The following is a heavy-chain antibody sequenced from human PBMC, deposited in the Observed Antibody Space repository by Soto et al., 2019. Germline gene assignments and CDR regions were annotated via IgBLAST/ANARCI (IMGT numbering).Heavy chain of an antibody. Sequence: PRESLKISCKGSGYSFTSYWIGWVRQMPGKGLEWMGIIYPGDSDTRYSPSFQGQVTTSADKSISTAYLQWSSLKASDTAMYYCAMGRYCSGGSCYSSLYYGMDVWGQGTTVTVSS. CDR3: AMGRYCSGGSCYSSLYYGMDV. V-gene: IGHV5-51*01. J-gene: IGHJ6*02. CDR1: GYSFTSYW. CDR2: IYPGDSDT. D-gene: IGHD2-15*01.